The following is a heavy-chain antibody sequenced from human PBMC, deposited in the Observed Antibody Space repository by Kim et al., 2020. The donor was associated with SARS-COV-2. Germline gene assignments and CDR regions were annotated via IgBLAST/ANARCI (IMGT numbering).Heavy chain of an antibody. CDR1: GGSFSGYY. V-gene: IGHV4-34*01. CDR2: INHSGST. CDR3: ARRSYYFDY. J-gene: IGHJ4*02. Sequence: SETLSLTCAVYGGSFSGYYWSWIRQPPGKGLEWIGEINHSGSTNYNPSLKSRVTISVDTSKNQFSLKLSSVTAADTAVYYCARRSYYFDYWGQGTLVTVS.